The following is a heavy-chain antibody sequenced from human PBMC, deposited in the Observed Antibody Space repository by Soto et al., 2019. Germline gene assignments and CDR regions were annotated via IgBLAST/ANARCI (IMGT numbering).Heavy chain of an antibody. Sequence: SETLSLTCTVFGDSISNGGYYWSWIRQLPGKGLEWIGYIYYTGNTYYNPSLKSRVTISLDTSMNQFFLNVNSVTVADTAVYHCAREAIGYDSSGYQSRGAFDIWGQGKMVTVS. V-gene: IGHV4-31*03. D-gene: IGHD3-22*01. CDR2: IYYTGNT. J-gene: IGHJ3*02. CDR3: AREAIGYDSSGYQSRGAFDI. CDR1: GDSISNGGYY.